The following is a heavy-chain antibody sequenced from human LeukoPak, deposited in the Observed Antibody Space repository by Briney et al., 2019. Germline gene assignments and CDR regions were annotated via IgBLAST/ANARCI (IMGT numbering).Heavy chain of an antibody. D-gene: IGHD3-22*01. CDR2: ISGNGGAT. CDR1: GFTFSSYA. Sequence: GGSLRLSCVASGFTFSSYALSWVRQAPGKGLEWVSTISGNGGATYYANSVKGRFTISRDNSKNTLSLQMNSLRAEDTAVYYCAKHSYSSGYWYYFDYWGQGTLVTVSS. V-gene: IGHV3-23*01. CDR3: AKHSYSSGYWYYFDY. J-gene: IGHJ4*02.